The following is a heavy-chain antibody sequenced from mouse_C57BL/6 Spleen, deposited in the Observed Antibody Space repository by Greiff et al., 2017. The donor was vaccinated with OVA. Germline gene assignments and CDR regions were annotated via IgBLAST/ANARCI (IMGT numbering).Heavy chain of an antibody. Sequence: VQLQQPGTELVKPGASVKLSCKASGYTFTSYGMHWVKQRPGQGLEWIGNINPSNGGANYNEKFKGKATLTVDKSSSTAYMQLTSLTSEDSAVYYSGRGGLGQFAYWGQGTLVTVSA. CDR2: INPSNGGA. D-gene: IGHD3-3*01. J-gene: IGHJ3*01. CDR1: GYTFTSYG. CDR3: GRGGLGQFAY. V-gene: IGHV1-53*01.